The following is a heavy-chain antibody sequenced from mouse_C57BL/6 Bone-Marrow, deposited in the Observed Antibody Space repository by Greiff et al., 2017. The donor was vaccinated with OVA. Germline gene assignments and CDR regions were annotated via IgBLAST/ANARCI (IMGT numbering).Heavy chain of an antibody. Sequence: QVTLKVSGPGILQPSQTLSLTCSFSGFSLSTFGMGVGWIRQPSGKRLEWLAHIWWGADKYYNPALKSRLTISKDTSKNQVFLKIANVETAETATYYCARIEDWDGVPLDYWGQGTSVTVSS. D-gene: IGHD4-1*01. CDR3: ARIEDWDGVPLDY. CDR2: IWWGADK. J-gene: IGHJ4*01. CDR1: GFSLSTFGMG. V-gene: IGHV8-8*01.